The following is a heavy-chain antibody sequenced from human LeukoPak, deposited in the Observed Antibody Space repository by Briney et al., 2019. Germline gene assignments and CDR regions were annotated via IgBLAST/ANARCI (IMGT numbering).Heavy chain of an antibody. V-gene: IGHV4-59*08. CDR3: ARYDVWGTYRAFDY. D-gene: IGHD3-16*02. CDR2: IYYSGST. J-gene: IGHJ4*02. CDR1: GASISTNY. Sequence: SETLSLTCTVSGASISTNYWSWIRQPPGKGLEWIGDIYYSGSTSYNPSLRSRVTISVDTSKNQFSLKLSSVTAADTAMYYCARYDVWGTYRAFDYWGQGTLVTVSS.